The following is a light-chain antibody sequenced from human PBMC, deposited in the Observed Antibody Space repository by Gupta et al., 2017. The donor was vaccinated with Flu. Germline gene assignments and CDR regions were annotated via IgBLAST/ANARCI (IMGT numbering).Light chain of an antibody. CDR3: RSDTVTTTLWV. CDR1: SSDIGGYTY. CDR2: DVN. V-gene: IGLV2-14*03. Sequence: TITCTGSSSDIGGYTYVYWYQKHPDKAPKLMIYDVNNRPSGVSSRFSGSKSGNTASLTIAGLQAEDEAVYYCRSDTVTTTLWVFGGGTKLTVL. J-gene: IGLJ3*02.